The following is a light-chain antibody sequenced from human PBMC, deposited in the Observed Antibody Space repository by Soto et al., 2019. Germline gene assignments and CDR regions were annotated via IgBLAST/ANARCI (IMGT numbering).Light chain of an antibody. CDR1: QSVRSGA. CDR3: HQYADSPHT. Sequence: EIVLTQSPGTLSLSPGEGATLSCRASQSVRSGALAWYQQKPGQAPRLLIYGASSRATDIPDRFSGSGSGTHFTLTISRLVPEDFAVYYCHQYADSPHTFGQGTKLEIK. J-gene: IGKJ2*01. CDR2: GAS. V-gene: IGKV3-20*01.